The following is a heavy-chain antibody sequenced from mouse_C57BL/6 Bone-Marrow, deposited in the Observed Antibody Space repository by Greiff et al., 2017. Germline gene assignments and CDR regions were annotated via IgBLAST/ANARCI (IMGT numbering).Heavy chain of an antibody. CDR2: ISYDGSN. Sequence: EVKLMESGPGLVKPSQSLSLTCSVTGYSIISGYYWNWIRQFPGNKLEWMGYISYDGSNNYNPSLKNRISITRDTSKNQFFLKLNSVTTEDTATYYCARDRDYYGSSFYAMDYWGQGTSVTVSS. D-gene: IGHD1-1*01. CDR3: ARDRDYYGSSFYAMDY. CDR1: GYSIISGYY. J-gene: IGHJ4*01. V-gene: IGHV3-6*01.